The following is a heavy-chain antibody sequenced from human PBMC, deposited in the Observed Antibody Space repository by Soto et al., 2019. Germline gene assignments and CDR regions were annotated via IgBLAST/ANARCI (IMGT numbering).Heavy chain of an antibody. Sequence: QVQLVESGGGVVQPGRSLRLSCAASGFTFSSYGMHWVRQAPGKGLEWVAVISYDGSNKYYADSVKGRFTISRDNSKNTLYLQMNSLRAEDTAVYYCAKDTRYFDWLLPERGYYFDYWGQGTLVTVSS. CDR2: ISYDGSNK. CDR3: AKDTRYFDWLLPERGYYFDY. V-gene: IGHV3-30*18. CDR1: GFTFSSYG. J-gene: IGHJ4*02. D-gene: IGHD3-9*01.